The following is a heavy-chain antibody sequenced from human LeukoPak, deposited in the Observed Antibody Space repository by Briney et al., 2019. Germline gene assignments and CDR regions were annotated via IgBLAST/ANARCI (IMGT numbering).Heavy chain of an antibody. V-gene: IGHV3-23*01. CDR2: ISDSGGGS. D-gene: IGHD3-22*01. CDR1: GFTFSSYA. CDR3: ARDPYYYDSSGHLDY. Sequence: GGPLRLSCAASGFTFSSYAMSWVRQAPGKGLEWVSVISDSGGGSYYADSVKGQFTISRDNAKNSLYLQMNSLRAEDTAVYYCARDPYYYDSSGHLDYWGQGTLVTVSS. J-gene: IGHJ4*02.